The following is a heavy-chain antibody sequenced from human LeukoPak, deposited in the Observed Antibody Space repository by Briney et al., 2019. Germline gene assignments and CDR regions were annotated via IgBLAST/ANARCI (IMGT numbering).Heavy chain of an antibody. V-gene: IGHV4-30-2*01. CDR3: ARGALYGDYGTRFDP. CDR2: IYHSGST. Sequence: SETLSLTCTVSGGSISSGGYYWSWIRQPPGKGLEWIGYIYHSGSTYYNPSLKSRVTVSVDRSKNQFSLKLSSVTAADTAVYYCARGALYGDYGTRFDPWGQGTLVTVSS. D-gene: IGHD4-17*01. J-gene: IGHJ5*02. CDR1: GGSISSGGYY.